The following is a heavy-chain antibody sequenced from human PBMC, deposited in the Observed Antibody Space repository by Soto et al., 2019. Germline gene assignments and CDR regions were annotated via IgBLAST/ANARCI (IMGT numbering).Heavy chain of an antibody. CDR2: IWYDGSNK. D-gene: IGHD1-26*01. CDR1: GFTFSSYG. J-gene: IGHJ6*02. CDR3: ARAYYARALPSSLYGMDV. Sequence: GGSLRLSCAASGFTFSSYGMHWVRQAPGKGLEWVAVIWYDGSNKYYADSVKGRFTISRDNSKNTLYLQMNSLRAEDTAVYYCARAYYARALPSSLYGMDVWGQGTTVTVSS. V-gene: IGHV3-33*01.